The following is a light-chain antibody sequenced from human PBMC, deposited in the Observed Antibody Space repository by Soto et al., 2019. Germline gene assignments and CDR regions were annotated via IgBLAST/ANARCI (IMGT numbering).Light chain of an antibody. V-gene: IGKV1-39*01. CDR3: QQRYRSTWT. CDR1: QAMSTN. CDR2: SAS. Sequence: DIQMTQSPSSLSSSLGDRVTITCRASQAMSTNLNWYQQKPGKAPKLLVSSASNLQGGVPSRFSGIGSGTDFTLTISSLQHEDGATYYGQQRYRSTWTFGQGTKVDI. J-gene: IGKJ1*01.